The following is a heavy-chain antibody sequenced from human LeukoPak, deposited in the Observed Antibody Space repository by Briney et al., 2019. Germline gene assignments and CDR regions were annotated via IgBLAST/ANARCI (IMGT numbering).Heavy chain of an antibody. J-gene: IGHJ4*02. CDR3: ARDLSDDYVWGSYRYTPD. D-gene: IGHD3-16*02. V-gene: IGHV3-7*01. CDR2: IKQDGSEK. Sequence: GGSLRLSCAASGFTFSSYAMSWVRRAPGKGLEWVANIKQDGSEKYYVDSVKGRFTISRDNAKNSLYLQMNSLRAEDTAVYYCARDLSDDYVWGSYRYTPDWGQGTLVTVSS. CDR1: GFTFSSYA.